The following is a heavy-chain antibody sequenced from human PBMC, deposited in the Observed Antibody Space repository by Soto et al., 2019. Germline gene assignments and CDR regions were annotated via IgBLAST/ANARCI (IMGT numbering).Heavy chain of an antibody. J-gene: IGHJ4*02. CDR3: TTYSGAAFEY. D-gene: IGHD1-26*01. V-gene: IGHV3-15*01. CDR2: IRSKSDGGTT. Sequence: VGSLRLSCVASGLTFNNAWMNWVRQAPGKGLEWVGRIRSKSDGGTTDYAAPVKGRFTISRDDSKNMVDLQMSSLKTEDTAIYYCTTYSGAAFEYWGQGALVTVSS. CDR1: GLTFNNAW.